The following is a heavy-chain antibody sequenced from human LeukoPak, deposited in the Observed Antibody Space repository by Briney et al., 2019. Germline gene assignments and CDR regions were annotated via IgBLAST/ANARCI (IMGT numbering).Heavy chain of an antibody. CDR1: GFIFSDYY. D-gene: IGHD2-2*02. CDR2: IRSSGRTI. V-gene: IGHV3-11*01. J-gene: IGHJ6*02. CDR3: ARDRCSSTSCYRHYYYGMDV. Sequence: GGSLRLSCAASGFIFSDYYMSWIRQAPGKALEWVSYIRSSGRTIYYADSVKGRFTISRDNAKNSLYLQMNSLRAEDTAVYYCARDRCSSTSCYRHYYYGMDVWGQGTTVTVSS.